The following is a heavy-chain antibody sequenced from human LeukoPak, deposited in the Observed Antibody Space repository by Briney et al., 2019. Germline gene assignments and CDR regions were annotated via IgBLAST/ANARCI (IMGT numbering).Heavy chain of an antibody. CDR2: IIPILGIA. D-gene: IGHD2-2*01. Sequence: SVTVSCKASGGTFSRYAISWVRQAPGQGLEWLGRIIPILGIANYAQKFQGRVTITADKSTSTAYMELSSLRSEDTAVYYCARVCSSTSCYGSDYWGQGTLVTVSS. CDR1: GGTFSRYA. J-gene: IGHJ4*02. CDR3: ARVCSSTSCYGSDY. V-gene: IGHV1-69*04.